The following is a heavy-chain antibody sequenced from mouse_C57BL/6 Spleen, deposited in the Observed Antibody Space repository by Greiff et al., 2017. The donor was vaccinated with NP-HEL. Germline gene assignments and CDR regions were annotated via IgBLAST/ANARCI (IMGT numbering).Heavy chain of an antibody. CDR1: GYTFTEYT. Sequence: VQLQQSGAELVKPGASVKLSCKASGYTFTEYTIHWVKQRSGQGLEWIGWFYPGSGSIKYNEKFKDKATLTADKSSSTVYMELSRLTSEDSAVYFCARHEDPYDYDFAYAMDYWGQGTSVTVSS. J-gene: IGHJ4*01. CDR2: FYPGSGSI. D-gene: IGHD2-4*01. V-gene: IGHV1-62-2*01. CDR3: ARHEDPYDYDFAYAMDY.